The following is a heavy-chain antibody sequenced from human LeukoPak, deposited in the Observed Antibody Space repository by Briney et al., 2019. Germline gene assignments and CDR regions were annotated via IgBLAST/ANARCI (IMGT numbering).Heavy chain of an antibody. Sequence: ASVKVSCKVSGYTLTELSMHWVRQAPGKGLEWMGGFDPEDGETIYAQKFQGRVTMTEDTSTDTAYMELSSLRSEDTAVYYCVTNPRSFAGAPFDYWGQGTLVTVSS. CDR1: GYTLTELS. CDR2: FDPEDGET. V-gene: IGHV1-24*01. J-gene: IGHJ4*02. CDR3: VTNPRSFAGAPFDY. D-gene: IGHD3-16*01.